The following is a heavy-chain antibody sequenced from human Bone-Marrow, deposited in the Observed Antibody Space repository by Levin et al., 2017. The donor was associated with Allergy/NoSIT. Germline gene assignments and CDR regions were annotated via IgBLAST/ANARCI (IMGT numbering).Heavy chain of an antibody. CDR2: ISAGGENT. Sequence: QHGESLKISCAASGFTFSSNAMTWVRQAPGKGLDWVSAISAGGENTYYADSVKGRFTISRDNSKNTLYLQMNNLRAEDTAIYYCAKERIGYCTGGVCPPVMGQFDFWGQGNLVTVSS. CDR1: GFTFSSNA. J-gene: IGHJ4*02. V-gene: IGHV3-23*01. CDR3: AKERIGYCTGGVCPPVMGQFDF. D-gene: IGHD2-8*02.